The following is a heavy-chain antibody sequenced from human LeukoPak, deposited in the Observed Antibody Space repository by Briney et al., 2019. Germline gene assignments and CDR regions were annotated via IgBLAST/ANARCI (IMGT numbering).Heavy chain of an antibody. J-gene: IGHJ4*02. V-gene: IGHV3-74*01. D-gene: IGHD5-12*01. CDR1: GFTFSGHG. Sequence: GGSLRLSCAASGFTFSGHGMNWVRQAPGKGLVWVSLIHNDGSTTTYADSVKGRFTISRDNAKNTLYLQMSSLRAEDTAVYYCARSWLRLGTFDYWGQGTLVTVSS. CDR2: IHNDGSTT. CDR3: ARSWLRLGTFDY.